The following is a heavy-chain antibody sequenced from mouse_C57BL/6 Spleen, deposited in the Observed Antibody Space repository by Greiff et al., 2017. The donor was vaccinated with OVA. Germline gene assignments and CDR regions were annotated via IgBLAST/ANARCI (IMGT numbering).Heavy chain of an antibody. D-gene: IGHD4-1*01. CDR1: GYTFTGYW. CDR3: ARGGAGTNAMDY. V-gene: IGHV1-9*01. J-gene: IGHJ4*01. Sequence: VQLQQSGAELMKPGASVKLSCKATGYTFTGYWIEWVKQRPGHGLEWIGEILPGSGNTNYNEKFKGKATFTADTSSNTAYMQLSSLTTEDSAIYYCARGGAGTNAMDYWGQGTSVTVSS. CDR2: ILPGSGNT.